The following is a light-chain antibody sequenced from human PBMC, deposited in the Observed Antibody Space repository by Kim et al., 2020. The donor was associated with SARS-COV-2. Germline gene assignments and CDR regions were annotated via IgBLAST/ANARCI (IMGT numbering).Light chain of an antibody. V-gene: IGLV3-19*01. CDR2: GKN. J-gene: IGLJ1*01. CDR1: SLRSYY. Sequence: GRTGRITCQGDSLRSYYASWYQQKPGQAPVLVIYGKNNRPSGIPDRFSGSSSGNTASLTITGAQAEDEADYYCNSRDSSGNHHYVFGTGTKVTVL. CDR3: NSRDSSGNHHYV.